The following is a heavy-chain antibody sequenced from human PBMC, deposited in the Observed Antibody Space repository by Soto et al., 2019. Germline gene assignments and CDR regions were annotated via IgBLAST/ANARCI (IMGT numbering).Heavy chain of an antibody. Sequence: QVQLVESGGGVVQPGRSLRLSCAASGFTFSSYGMHWVRQAPGKGLEWVAVISYDGSNKYYADSVKGRFTISRDNSKNTLYLQMNSLRAEDTAVYYCAKGGDSSGTLRLAGYWGQGTLVTVSS. D-gene: IGHD3-22*01. CDR2: ISYDGSNK. V-gene: IGHV3-30*18. CDR3: AKGGDSSGTLRLAGY. CDR1: GFTFSSYG. J-gene: IGHJ4*02.